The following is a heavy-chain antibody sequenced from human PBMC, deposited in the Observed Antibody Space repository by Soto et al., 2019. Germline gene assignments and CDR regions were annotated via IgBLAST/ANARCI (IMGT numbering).Heavy chain of an antibody. CDR3: ARVERGTATTVVDAFDI. J-gene: IGHJ3*02. Sequence: QVQLQQWGAGLLKPSETLSLTCAVYGGFVSSGSYYWSWIRQPPGKGLEWIGEMSHSGGTHFNPSLKSRVTISVATSKNQFSLKMSSVTAAHTALYYCARVERGTATTVVDAFDIWGPGTMVTVSS. V-gene: IGHV4-34*01. D-gene: IGHD1-1*01. CDR2: MSHSGGT. CDR1: GGFVSSGSYY.